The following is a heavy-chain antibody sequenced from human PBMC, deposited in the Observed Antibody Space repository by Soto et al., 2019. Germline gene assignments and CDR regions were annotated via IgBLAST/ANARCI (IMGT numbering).Heavy chain of an antibody. J-gene: IGHJ4*02. CDR1: GFTFSSYA. Sequence: QVQLVESGGGVVQPGRSLRLSCAASGFTFSSYAMHWVRQAPGNGLEWVAVISYDGSNKYYADSVKGRFTISRDNSKNTLYLQMNSLRAEDTAVYYCAREPVAGTYYFDYWGQGTLVTVSS. CDR2: ISYDGSNK. CDR3: AREPVAGTYYFDY. D-gene: IGHD6-19*01. V-gene: IGHV3-30-3*01.